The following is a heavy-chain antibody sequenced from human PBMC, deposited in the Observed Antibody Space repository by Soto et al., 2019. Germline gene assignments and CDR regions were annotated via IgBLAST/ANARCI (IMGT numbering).Heavy chain of an antibody. CDR3: THFSDLEWFDP. CDR2: IFYTGST. Sequence: QVQLQESGPGLVRPSETLSLTCTVSGGSISRYFWSWIRQSPGKGLEWIGYIFYTGSTTYNPSLKSRVTITIDPSKNQFSLKLSSLPAADTAVYYCTHFSDLEWFDPWGQGTLVTVSS. J-gene: IGHJ5*02. V-gene: IGHV4-59*01. CDR1: GGSISRYF. D-gene: IGHD2-21*01.